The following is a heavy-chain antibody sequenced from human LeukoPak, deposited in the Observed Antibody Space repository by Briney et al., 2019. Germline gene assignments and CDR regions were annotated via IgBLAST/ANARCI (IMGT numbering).Heavy chain of an antibody. CDR2: ISYDGRNK. CDR1: GFTFSTYG. CDR3: ARDRGSDDWFDP. V-gene: IGHV3-30*03. Sequence: SGGSLRLPCAASGFTFSTYGMHWVRQAPGKGLEWVAVISYDGRNKYYADSVKGRFTISRDDSKNTLYLQMNSLRAEDTAVYYCARDRGSDDWFDPWGQGTLVTVSS. J-gene: IGHJ5*02. D-gene: IGHD6-25*01.